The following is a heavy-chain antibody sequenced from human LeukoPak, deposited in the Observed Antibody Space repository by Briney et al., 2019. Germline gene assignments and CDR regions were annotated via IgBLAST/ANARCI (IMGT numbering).Heavy chain of an antibody. V-gene: IGHV3-9*01. Sequence: GGSLRLSCAASGFNFNDYALHWIRQAPGKGLEWVAGISWNSGSIEYTDSVKGRFTISRDNSKNTLYLQMNSLRAEDTAVYYCAREGKGSSWFDYWGQGTLVTVSS. CDR1: GFNFNDYA. CDR2: ISWNSGSI. D-gene: IGHD6-13*01. CDR3: AREGKGSSWFDY. J-gene: IGHJ4*02.